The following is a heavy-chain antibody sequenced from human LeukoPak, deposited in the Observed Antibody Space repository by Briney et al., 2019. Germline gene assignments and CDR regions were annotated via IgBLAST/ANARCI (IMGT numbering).Heavy chain of an antibody. CDR3: AREGCSGGSCYHNWFDP. Sequence: WGSLRLSCAASGFTFSSYWMSWVRQAPGKGLEWMANINPDGSEKYYVDSVKGRFTISRDNAKNSLYLQMNSLRAEDTAVYYCAREGCSGGSCYHNWFDPWGQGTLVTVSS. CDR1: GFTFSSYW. CDR2: INPDGSEK. D-gene: IGHD2-15*01. J-gene: IGHJ5*02. V-gene: IGHV3-7*01.